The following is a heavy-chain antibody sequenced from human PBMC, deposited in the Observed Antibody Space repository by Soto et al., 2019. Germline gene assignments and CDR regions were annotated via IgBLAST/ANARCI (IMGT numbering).Heavy chain of an antibody. CDR1: GFSVSSNY. CDR2: IYTAGNS. J-gene: IGHJ4*02. V-gene: IGHV3-53*02. CDR3: ARDNGGGWYYFDY. D-gene: IGHD6-19*01. Sequence: EVHLVETGGGLIQPGGSLRLSCAASGFSVSSNYMTWVRQAPGKGLEWVSVIYTAGNSYYADFVKGRFTISRDNSKNTLYLQMNSLRAEDTAVYYCARDNGGGWYYFDYWGQGTLVTVSS.